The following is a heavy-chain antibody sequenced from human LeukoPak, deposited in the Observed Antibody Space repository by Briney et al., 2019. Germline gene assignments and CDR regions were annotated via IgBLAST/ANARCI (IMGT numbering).Heavy chain of an antibody. CDR2: IYYSGNT. Sequence: PSETLSLTCTVSGGSISSSSCYWGWIRQPPRNGLVWFGIIYYSGNTYYNPSLKSRVTISIDTSKNQFSLRLRSVTAADTAVYYCARLQYCSGGSCYGGFDYWGQGTLVTVSS. V-gene: IGHV4-39*01. J-gene: IGHJ4*02. CDR1: GGSISSSSCY. D-gene: IGHD2-15*01. CDR3: ARLQYCSGGSCYGGFDY.